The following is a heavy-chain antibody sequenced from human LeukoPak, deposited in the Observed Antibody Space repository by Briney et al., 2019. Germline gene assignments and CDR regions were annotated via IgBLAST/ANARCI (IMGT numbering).Heavy chain of an antibody. CDR2: INPNSGGT. D-gene: IGHD6-19*01. V-gene: IGHV1-2*02. Sequence: ASVKVSCKASGYTFTGYYMHWVRQAPGQGLKWMGWINPNSGGTNYAQKFQGRVTMTRDTSISTAYMELSRLRSDDTAVYYCARVGIAVADIWFDPWGQGTLVTVSS. J-gene: IGHJ5*02. CDR3: ARVGIAVADIWFDP. CDR1: GYTFTGYY.